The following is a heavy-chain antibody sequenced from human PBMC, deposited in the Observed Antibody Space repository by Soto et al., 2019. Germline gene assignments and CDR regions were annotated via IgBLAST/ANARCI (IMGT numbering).Heavy chain of an antibody. J-gene: IGHJ4*02. V-gene: IGHV4-34*01. Sequence: QVQLQQWGAGLLKPSETLSLTCAVYGGSFSGYYWSWIRQPPGKGLEWIGEINHSGSTNYNPSHKSRVTISVDTSKNQFSLKLSCVTAADTAVYYCARGRFRVAVAGPPFHYWGQGTLVTVCS. CDR3: ARGRFRVAVAGPPFHY. CDR2: INHSGST. D-gene: IGHD6-19*01. CDR1: GGSFSGYY.